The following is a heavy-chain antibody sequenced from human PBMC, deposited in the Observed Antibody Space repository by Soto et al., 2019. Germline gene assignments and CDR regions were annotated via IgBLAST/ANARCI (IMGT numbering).Heavy chain of an antibody. J-gene: IGHJ5*02. D-gene: IGHD6-13*01. CDR2: IYYSGST. V-gene: IGHV4-39*07. CDR1: GGSISSSSYY. CDR3: ARVFSDSSSFFDP. Sequence: PSETLSLTCTVSGGSISSSSYYWGWIRQPPGKGLEWIGSIYYSGSTYYNPSLKSRVTISVDTSKNQFSLKLSFVTAADTAVYYCARVFSDSSSFFDPWGQGTLVTVSS.